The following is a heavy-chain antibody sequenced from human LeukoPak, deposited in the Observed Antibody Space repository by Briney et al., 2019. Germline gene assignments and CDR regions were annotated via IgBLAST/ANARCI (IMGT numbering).Heavy chain of an antibody. CDR1: GFTFSSYS. D-gene: IGHD2-2*01. Sequence: GGSLRLSCAASGFTFSSYSMNWVRQAPGKGLEWVSYISSSSSTIYYADSVKGRFTISRDNAKNSLYLQMNCLRAEDTAVYYCARSAARGFYYYYYMDVWGKGTTVTVSS. J-gene: IGHJ6*03. CDR3: ARSAARGFYYYYYMDV. V-gene: IGHV3-48*01. CDR2: ISSSSSTI.